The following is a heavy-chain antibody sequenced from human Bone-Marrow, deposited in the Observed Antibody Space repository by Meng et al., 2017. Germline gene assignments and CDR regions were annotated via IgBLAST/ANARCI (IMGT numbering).Heavy chain of an antibody. CDR2: IYYSGST. V-gene: IGHV4-39*07. Sequence: LQRQEPGPGLVMPSSTLSLTCTVSGGSISSSSYYWGWISQPPGKGLEWIGSIYYSGSTYYNPSLKSRVTISVDTSKNQFSLKLSSVTAADTAVYYCARGFAEMATITNWFDPWGQGTLVTVSS. CDR1: GGSISSSSYY. CDR3: ARGFAEMATITNWFDP. D-gene: IGHD5-24*01. J-gene: IGHJ5*02.